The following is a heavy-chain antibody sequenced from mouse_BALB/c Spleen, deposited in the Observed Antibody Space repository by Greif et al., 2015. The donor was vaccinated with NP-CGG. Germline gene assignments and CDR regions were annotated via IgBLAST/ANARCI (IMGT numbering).Heavy chain of an antibody. V-gene: IGHV5-12-1*01. CDR1: GFAFSSYD. CDR3: ARYGNWFAY. CDR2: ISSGGGST. D-gene: IGHD2-1*01. Sequence: EVKVVESGGGLVKPGGSLKLSCAASGFAFSSYDMSWVRQTPEKRLEGVAYISSGGGSTYYPDTVKGRFTISRDNAKNTLYLQMSSLKSEDTAMYYCARYGNWFAYWGQGTLVTVSA. J-gene: IGHJ3*01.